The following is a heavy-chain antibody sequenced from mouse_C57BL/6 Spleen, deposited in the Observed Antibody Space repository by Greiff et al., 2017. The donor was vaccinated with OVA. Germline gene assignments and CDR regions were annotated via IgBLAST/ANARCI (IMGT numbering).Heavy chain of an antibody. CDR2: IWSGGST. J-gene: IGHJ2*01. CDR3: ARSHYYGSSYYFDY. Sequence: QVQLQQSGPGLVQPSPSLSIPCTVSGFSLTSYGVHLVRQSPGKGLEWLGVIWSGGSTDYNAAFISRLSISKDNSKSQVFFKMNSLQADDTAIYYCARSHYYGSSYYFDYWGQGTTLTVSS. V-gene: IGHV2-2*01. D-gene: IGHD1-1*01. CDR1: GFSLTSYG.